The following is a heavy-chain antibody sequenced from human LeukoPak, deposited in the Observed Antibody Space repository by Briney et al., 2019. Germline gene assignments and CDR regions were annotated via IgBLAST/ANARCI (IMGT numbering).Heavy chain of an antibody. CDR3: ARDSGSGGP. Sequence: EWVAHIKPDGSEKNYVDSVKGRFTLFRDDAKNSVYLQMNSLRVEDTAVYYCARDSGSGGPWGQGTPVTVSS. CDR2: IKPDGSEK. D-gene: IGHD6-19*01. V-gene: IGHV3-7*01. J-gene: IGHJ5*02.